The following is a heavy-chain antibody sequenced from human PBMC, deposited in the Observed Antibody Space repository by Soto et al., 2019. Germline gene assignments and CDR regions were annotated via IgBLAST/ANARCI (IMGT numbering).Heavy chain of an antibody. D-gene: IGHD2-15*01. J-gene: IGHJ4*02. Sequence: GESLKISCKGSGYTFTSYWIGWVRQMPGEGLEWMGVIYPSDSDIRYSPSFQGKLTISADKSITTAYLQWSSLKAADTAMYYCVRSGTSSGRFSDYWGQGTLVTVSS. V-gene: IGHV5-51*01. CDR1: GYTFTSYW. CDR2: IYPSDSDI. CDR3: VRSGTSSGRFSDY.